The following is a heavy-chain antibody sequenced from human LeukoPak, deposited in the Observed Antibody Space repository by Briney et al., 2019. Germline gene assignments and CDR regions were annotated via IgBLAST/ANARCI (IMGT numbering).Heavy chain of an antibody. D-gene: IGHD6-19*01. CDR2: INHSGST. J-gene: IGHJ6*02. V-gene: IGHV4-34*01. CDR3: ARSLMGSGWYRPDPGAYYYYGMDV. Sequence: SETLPLTCAVYGGSFSGYYWSWIRQPPGKGLEWIGEINHSGSTNYNPSLKSRVTISVDTSKNQFSLKLSSVTAADTAVYYCARSLMGSGWYRPDPGAYYYYGMDVWGQGTTVTVSS. CDR1: GGSFSGYY.